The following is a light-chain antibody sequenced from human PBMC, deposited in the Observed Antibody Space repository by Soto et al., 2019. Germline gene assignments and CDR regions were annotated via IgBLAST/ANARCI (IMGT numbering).Light chain of an antibody. CDR3: QQASSFHRT. CDR1: QDVSTW. CDR2: AAS. Sequence: DIQMTQSPSSVSASVGDRVTITCRASQDVSTWLTWYQQKPGNAPKVLIYAASSLHSGVPSRFSGSGSGTDFTVSINSVQSEDFTTYFCQQASSFHRTFGGGTKVEIK. J-gene: IGKJ4*01. V-gene: IGKV1-12*01.